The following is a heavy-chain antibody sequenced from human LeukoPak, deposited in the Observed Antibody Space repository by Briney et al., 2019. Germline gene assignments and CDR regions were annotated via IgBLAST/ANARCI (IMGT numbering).Heavy chain of an antibody. J-gene: IGHJ4*02. CDR1: AFSFSKYA. V-gene: IGHV3-64D*06. CDR2: ISANGGDT. Sequence: GGSLRLSCSASAFSFSKYAVHWVRQAPGKGLEYVSAISANGGDTYYADSVKGRFTISRDNSKNTLYLQVNNLRPDDTAVYYCVRGGAHTSDSSFDYWGQGTLVTVSS. D-gene: IGHD1-26*01. CDR3: VRGGAHTSDSSFDY.